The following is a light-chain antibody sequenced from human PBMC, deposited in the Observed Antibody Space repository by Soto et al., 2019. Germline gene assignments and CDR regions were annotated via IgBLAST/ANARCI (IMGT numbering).Light chain of an antibody. CDR3: LQRSNWPRT. CDR2: DAS. V-gene: IGKV3-11*01. Sequence: EIVMTQSPATLSVSPGERATLSCRASQSVSSYLAWYQHKPGQAPRLLIYDASKRATGIPARFSGSGSGTDFTLTISSLDPEDFAVYYCLQRSNWPRTFGQGTKVDI. CDR1: QSVSSY. J-gene: IGKJ1*01.